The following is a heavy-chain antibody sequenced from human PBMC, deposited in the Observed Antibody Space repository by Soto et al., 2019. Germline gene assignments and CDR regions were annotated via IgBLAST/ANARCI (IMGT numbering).Heavy chain of an antibody. V-gene: IGHV4-30-4*01. J-gene: IGHJ6*02. CDR1: GGSISSGDYH. CDR2: IYYSGST. Sequence: SETLSLTCTVSGGSISSGDYHWSWIRQPPGKGLEWIGYIYYSGSTYYNPSLKSRVTISVDTSKNQFSLKLSSVTAADTAVYYCARDNHDYYYYYGMDVWGQGTTVTVS. CDR3: ARDNHDYYYYYGMDV.